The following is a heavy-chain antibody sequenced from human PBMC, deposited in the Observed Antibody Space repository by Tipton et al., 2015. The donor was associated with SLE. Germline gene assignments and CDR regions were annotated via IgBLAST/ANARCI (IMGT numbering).Heavy chain of an antibody. J-gene: IGHJ6*03. Sequence: QVQLVQSGAEVKKPGSSVKVSCKASGGTFSSYTISWVRQAPGQGLEWMGRIIPILGIANYAQKFQGRVTITADKSTSTAYMELSSLRSEDTAVYYCARGTDDYYYYYYMDVWGKGTTVTVSS. CDR2: IIPILGIA. D-gene: IGHD1-1*01. V-gene: IGHV1-69*02. CDR3: ARGTDDYYYYYYMDV. CDR1: GGTFSSYT.